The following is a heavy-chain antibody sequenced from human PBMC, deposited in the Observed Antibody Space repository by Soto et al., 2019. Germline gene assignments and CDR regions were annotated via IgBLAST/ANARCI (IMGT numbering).Heavy chain of an antibody. CDR2: IYYSGST. J-gene: IGHJ6*03. CDR1: GGSISSYY. CDR3: ARESYCTNGVCYTPHYYYYMDV. V-gene: IGHV4-59*01. Sequence: TLSLTCTVSGGSISSYYWSWIRQPPGKGLEWIGYIYYSGSTNYNPSLKSRVTISVDTSKNQFSLKLSSVTAADTAVYYCARESYCTNGVCYTPHYYYYMDVWGKGTTVTVSS. D-gene: IGHD2-8*01.